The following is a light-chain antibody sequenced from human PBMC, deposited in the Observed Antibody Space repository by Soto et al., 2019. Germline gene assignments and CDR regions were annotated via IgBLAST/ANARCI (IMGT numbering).Light chain of an antibody. CDR1: QSISSY. CDR3: QQSYRTPT. CDR2: AAS. J-gene: IGKJ4*01. V-gene: IGKV1-39*01. Sequence: DIQMNQSPSSLSASVGDRVTITCRASQSISSYLNWYQQKPGKAPKLLIYAASSLQSGVPSRFSGSGSGTDFTLTISSLQPEDFATYYCQQSYRTPTFGGGTKVEIK.